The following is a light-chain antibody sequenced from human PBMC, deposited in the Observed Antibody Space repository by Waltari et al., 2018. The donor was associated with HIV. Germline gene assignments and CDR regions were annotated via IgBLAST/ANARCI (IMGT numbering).Light chain of an antibody. V-gene: IGLV3-25*03. Sequence: SSELTQPPSVSVSPGQPARITCSGDASPKSSTHWFQQKPGQAPVVVIHKNTERPSGIPERFSASRSGTTVTLTITGVQTDDEADYYCLSADSSGTYVFGPGTTVTVL. CDR3: LSADSSGTYV. CDR2: KNT. CDR1: ASPKSS. J-gene: IGLJ1*01.